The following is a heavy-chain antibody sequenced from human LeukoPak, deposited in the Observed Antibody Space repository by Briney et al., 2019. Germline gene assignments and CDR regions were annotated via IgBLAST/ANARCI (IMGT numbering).Heavy chain of an antibody. J-gene: IGHJ1*01. Sequence: ASVKVSCKASGGTFSSYAISWVRQAPGQGLEWMGGIIPIFGTANYAQKFQGRVTITADESTGTAYMELSSLRSEDTAVYYCAISERDFWSGYFSAKYFQHGGRATLATVP. V-gene: IGHV1-69*13. CDR1: GGTFSSYA. D-gene: IGHD3-3*01. CDR3: AISERDFWSGYFSAKYFQH. CDR2: IIPIFGTA.